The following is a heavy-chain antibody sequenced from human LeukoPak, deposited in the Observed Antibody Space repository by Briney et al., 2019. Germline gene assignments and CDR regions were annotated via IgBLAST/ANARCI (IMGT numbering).Heavy chain of an antibody. Sequence: GGSLRLSCAASGFTVSSNYMSWVRQAPGRVLEWVPVIYSGGSTYYADSVKRSFTISNDNSNHTLHHQMNIPTADATAVYYFARGQGEGILRWGQGTLVIVSS. V-gene: IGHV3-66*01. CDR1: GFTVSSNY. CDR3: ARGQGEGILR. CDR2: IYSGGST. J-gene: IGHJ4*02. D-gene: IGHD4-17*01.